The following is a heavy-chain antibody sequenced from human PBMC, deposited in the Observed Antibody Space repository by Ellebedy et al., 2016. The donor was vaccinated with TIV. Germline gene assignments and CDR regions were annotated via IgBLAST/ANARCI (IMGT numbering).Heavy chain of an antibody. J-gene: IGHJ6*02. CDR1: GGSISSGGYY. V-gene: IGHV4-31*03. CDR3: AREGGVVPAATEGYYYGMDV. Sequence: SETLSLTXTVSGGSISSGGYYWSWIRQHPGKGLEWIGYIYYSGSTYYNPSLKSRVTISVDTSKNQFSLKLSSVTAADTAVYYCAREGGVVPAATEGYYYGMDVWGQGTTVTVSS. CDR2: IYYSGST. D-gene: IGHD2-2*01.